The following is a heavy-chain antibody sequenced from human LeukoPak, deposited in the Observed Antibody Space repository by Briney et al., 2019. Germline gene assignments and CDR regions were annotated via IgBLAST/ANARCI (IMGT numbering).Heavy chain of an antibody. D-gene: IGHD3-10*01. CDR3: AKAPTFWFRDDTPHGRYYFDH. V-gene: IGHV3-9*01. J-gene: IGHJ4*02. CDR1: GFTFDDFA. Sequence: GGSLRLSCAASGFTFDDFAMHWVRQARGKGLEWVSGISWNRGSTGYADSVKGRFTVSRDNAKNSLYRQMSSLRAEDTALYYCAKAPTFWFRDDTPHGRYYFDHWGQGTLVTVSS. CDR2: ISWNRGST.